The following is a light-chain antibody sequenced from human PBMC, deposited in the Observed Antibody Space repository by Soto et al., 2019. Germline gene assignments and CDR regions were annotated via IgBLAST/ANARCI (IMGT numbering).Light chain of an antibody. J-gene: IGLJ2*01. CDR3: CSYAGSSTFV. CDR2: EGS. Sequence: QSALTQPASVSGSPGQSITISCTGTSNDVGSYNLVSWYQQHPGKAPKLMIYEGSKRPSGVSNRFSGSKSDNTASLTISGLQAEDEADYYCCSYAGSSTFVFGGGTKLTV. V-gene: IGLV2-23*03. CDR1: SNDVGSYNL.